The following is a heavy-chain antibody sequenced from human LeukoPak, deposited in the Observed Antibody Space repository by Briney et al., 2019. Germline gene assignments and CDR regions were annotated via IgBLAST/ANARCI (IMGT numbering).Heavy chain of an antibody. V-gene: IGHV4-4*07. CDR3: AADLASSGYWVDYEFDY. J-gene: IGHJ4*02. CDR1: GGSISSYY. Sequence: SETLSLTCTVSGGSISSYYWSWIRQPAGKGLEWIGRIYTSGSTNYNPSLKSRVTISLDTSKNQFSLRLSSVTAADTAVYYCAADLASSGYWVDYEFDYWGQGTLVTVSS. D-gene: IGHD3-22*01. CDR2: IYTSGST.